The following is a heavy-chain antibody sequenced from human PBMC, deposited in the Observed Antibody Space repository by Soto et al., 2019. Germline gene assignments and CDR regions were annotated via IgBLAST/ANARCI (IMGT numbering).Heavy chain of an antibody. V-gene: IGHV3-23*01. D-gene: IGHD3-22*01. Sequence: GGSLRLSCTASGLTFSNYAMTWVRQAPGKGLEWVSSISGGGGNTYYADSVKGRFTVSRDDSRDTLYLQMNSLRAEDTALYYCAKKDGTDGYYDTFDIWGRGTMVTVSS. CDR3: AKKDGTDGYYDTFDI. CDR2: ISGGGGNT. J-gene: IGHJ3*02. CDR1: GLTFSNYA.